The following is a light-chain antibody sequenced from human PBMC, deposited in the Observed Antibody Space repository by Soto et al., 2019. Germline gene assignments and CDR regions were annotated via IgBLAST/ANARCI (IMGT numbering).Light chain of an antibody. J-gene: IGLJ3*02. V-gene: IGLV1-44*01. Sequence: QSVLTQPPSASGTPGQRVTISCSGSSSNIGSNTVNWYQQLPGTAPRLLIYSNDQRPSGVPDRFSGSKSGTSASLALSGLQSEDEADYYCAVWDGSLNGPNGVFGGGTKVTVL. CDR3: AVWDGSLNGPNGV. CDR2: SND. CDR1: SSNIGSNT.